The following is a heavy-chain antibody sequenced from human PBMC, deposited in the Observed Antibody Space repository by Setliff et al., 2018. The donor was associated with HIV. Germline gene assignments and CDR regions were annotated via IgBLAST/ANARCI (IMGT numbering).Heavy chain of an antibody. Sequence: GGSLRLSCAVSEVIVSNNYMSWVRQAPGKGLEWVSVIYSGGSTDHADSVKGRFTISRDNSKNTVYLQMTSLRAEDTAVYYCARSPGMFDNWGQGTPVTVSS. CDR1: EVIVSNNY. V-gene: IGHV3-53*01. CDR2: IYSGGST. D-gene: IGHD1-1*01. CDR3: ARSPGMFDN. J-gene: IGHJ4*02.